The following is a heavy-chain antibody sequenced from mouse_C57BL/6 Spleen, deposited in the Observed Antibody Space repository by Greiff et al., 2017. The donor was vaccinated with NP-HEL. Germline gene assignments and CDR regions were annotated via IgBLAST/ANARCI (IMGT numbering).Heavy chain of an antibody. J-gene: IGHJ4*01. Sequence: QVQLQQPGAELVKPGASVKLSCKASGYTFTSYWMHWVKQRPGQGLEWIGMIHPNSGSTNYNEKFKSKATLTVDKSSSTAYMQLSSLTYEDSAVYYCARSYDPYAMDYWGQGTSVTVSS. CDR2: IHPNSGST. D-gene: IGHD2-3*01. V-gene: IGHV1-64*01. CDR1: GYTFTSYW. CDR3: ARSYDPYAMDY.